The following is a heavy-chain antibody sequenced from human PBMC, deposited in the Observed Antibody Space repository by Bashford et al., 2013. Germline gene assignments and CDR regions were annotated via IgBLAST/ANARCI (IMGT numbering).Heavy chain of an antibody. J-gene: IGHJ4*02. D-gene: IGHD6-19*01. CDR3: ARSTGYSSGRIDY. Sequence: ASVKVSCKASGYTLTSHFMHWVRQAPGQGLDWLGIINPTGGSTVYAQKFQGRVTMTRDTSTSTVYMDLSSLRSEDTAVYYCARSTGYSSGRIDYWGQGTLVTVSS. CDR2: INPTGGST. CDR1: GYTLTSHF. V-gene: IGHV1-46*01.